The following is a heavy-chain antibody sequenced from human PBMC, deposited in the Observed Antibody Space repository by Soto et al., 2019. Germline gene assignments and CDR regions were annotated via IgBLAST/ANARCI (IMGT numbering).Heavy chain of an antibody. D-gene: IGHD3-16*01. V-gene: IGHV1-46*01. CDR3: AREKRGLNYDYVWGEYGMDV. CDR1: GYTFTSYY. CDR2: INPSGGST. J-gene: IGHJ6*02. Sequence: ASVKVSCKASGYTFTSYYMHWVRQAPGQGLEWLGIINPSGGSTSYAQKFQGRVTMTRDTSTSTVYMELSSLRSEDTAVYYCAREKRGLNYDYVWGEYGMDVWGQGTTVTVSS.